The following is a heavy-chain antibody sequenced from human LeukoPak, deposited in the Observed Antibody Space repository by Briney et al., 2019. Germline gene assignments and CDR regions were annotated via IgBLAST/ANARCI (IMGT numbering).Heavy chain of an antibody. J-gene: IGHJ3*02. CDR3: AKETPNFDWSDAFDI. D-gene: IGHD3-9*01. CDR2: ISGSGSNT. Sequence: GGSLRLSCEASGLTFKSYAMAWVRQAPGKGLEWVSVISGSGSNTDSADSVKGRFTISRDNSKNTLYLQMNSLRAEDTAVYYCAKETPNFDWSDAFDIWGQGTMVTVSS. V-gene: IGHV3-23*01. CDR1: GLTFKSYA.